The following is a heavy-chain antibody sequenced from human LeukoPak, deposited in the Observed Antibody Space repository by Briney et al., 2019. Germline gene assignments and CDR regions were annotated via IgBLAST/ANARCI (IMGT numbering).Heavy chain of an antibody. CDR3: ARAPGSWNDGGTDF. J-gene: IGHJ4*02. CDR2: ISGSGGST. CDR1: GFTFSSYW. Sequence: QSGGSLRLSCAASGFTFSSYWMSWVRQAPGKGLEWVSAISGSGGSTYYADSVKGRFTISRDNSKNTLYLQMNSLRAEDTAVYYCARAPGSWNDGGTDFWGQGTLVTVSS. D-gene: IGHD1-1*01. V-gene: IGHV3-23*01.